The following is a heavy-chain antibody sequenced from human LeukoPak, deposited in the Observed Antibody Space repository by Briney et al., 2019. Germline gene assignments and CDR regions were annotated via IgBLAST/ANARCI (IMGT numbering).Heavy chain of an antibody. CDR3: ARHPPPTHNWFHP. CDR1: VGSISSYY. V-gene: IGHV4-59*08. Sequence: PSETLSLTCTVSVGSISSYYWRGLRQPPGKGLEWIGYIYYSGSTNYNPSLKSRVTISVDTSKNQFSLKLSSVTAADTAVYYCARHPPPTHNWFHPWGQGIVVTVSS. CDR2: IYYSGST. J-gene: IGHJ5*02.